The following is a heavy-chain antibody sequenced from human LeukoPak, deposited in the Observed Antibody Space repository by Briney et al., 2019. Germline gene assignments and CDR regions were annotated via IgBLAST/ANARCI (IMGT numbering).Heavy chain of an antibody. V-gene: IGHV1-2*02. CDR3: ARGDNYDILTGYQTPSHLSDY. CDR2: INPNSGDT. D-gene: IGHD3-9*01. Sequence: ASVKVSCKASGGTFSSYAISWVRQAPGQGLEWMGWINPNSGDTNFAQKFQGRVTMTRDTSISTAYMELSRLRSDDTAVYYCARGDNYDILTGYQTPSHLSDYWGQGTLVTVSS. J-gene: IGHJ4*02. CDR1: GGTFSSYA.